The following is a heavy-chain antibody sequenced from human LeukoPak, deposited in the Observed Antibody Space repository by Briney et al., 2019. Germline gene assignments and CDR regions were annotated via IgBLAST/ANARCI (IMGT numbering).Heavy chain of an antibody. CDR3: ARGMVRGVISYYYYYYMDV. Sequence: SETLSPTCTVSGGSISSGSYYWSWIRQPAGKGLEWIGRIYTSGSTNYNPSLKSRVTISVDTSKNQFSLKLSSVTAADTAVYYCARGMVRGVISYYYYYYMDVWGKGTTVTISS. CDR2: IYTSGST. D-gene: IGHD3-10*01. V-gene: IGHV4-61*02. CDR1: GGSISSGSYY. J-gene: IGHJ6*03.